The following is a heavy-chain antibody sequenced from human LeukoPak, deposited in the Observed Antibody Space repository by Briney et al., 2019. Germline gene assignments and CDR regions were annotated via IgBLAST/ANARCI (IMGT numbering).Heavy chain of an antibody. V-gene: IGHV6-1*01. CDR1: GDSVSSNGAA. J-gene: IGHJ4*02. CDR2: TYYRSQQWYS. CDR3: GRETDFGVVTN. D-gene: IGHD3-3*01. Sequence: SQTLSLTCAISGDSVSSNGAAWDWIRQSPSRGLEWLGRTYYRSQQWYSDYAPSVKGRITINANTSQNQFSLHLNSVTPEDTAVYYCGRETDFGVVTNWGQGTLVTVSS.